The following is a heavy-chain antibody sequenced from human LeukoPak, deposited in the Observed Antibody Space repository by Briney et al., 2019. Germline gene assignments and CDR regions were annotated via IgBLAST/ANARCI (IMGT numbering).Heavy chain of an antibody. CDR3: AKVGKGQLLEALDI. Sequence: PGRSLRLSCAASGFIFDNFGMHWVRQVPGKGLEWLALISHDGSNEYYGDFVKGRFTTSRDSSKNAVYLQMNALRPEDTAMYYCAKVGKGQLLEALDIWGQGTMVTVSP. D-gene: IGHD2-2*01. V-gene: IGHV3-30*18. CDR1: GFIFDNFG. J-gene: IGHJ3*02. CDR2: ISHDGSNE.